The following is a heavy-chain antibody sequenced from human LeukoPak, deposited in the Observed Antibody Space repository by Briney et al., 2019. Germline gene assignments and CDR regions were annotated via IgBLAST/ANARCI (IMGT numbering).Heavy chain of an antibody. CDR3: ARDIGYSYGYGFDY. V-gene: IGHV3-7*01. CDR1: GFTFSSYW. CDR2: IKQDGSEK. D-gene: IGHD5-18*01. Sequence: GGSLRLSCAASGFTFSSYWMSWVRQAPGKGLEWVANIKQDGSEKYYVDSVKGRFTISRDNAKNSLYLQMNSLRAEDTAVYYCARDIGYSYGYGFDYWGQGTLVIVSS. J-gene: IGHJ4*02.